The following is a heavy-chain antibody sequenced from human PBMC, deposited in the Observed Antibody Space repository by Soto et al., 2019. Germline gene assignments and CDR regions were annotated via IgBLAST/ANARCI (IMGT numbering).Heavy chain of an antibody. CDR1: GFTFSSYA. Sequence: GGSLRLSCAASGFTFSSYAMHWVRQAPGKGLERVAVISYDGSNKYYADSVKGRFTISRDNSKNTLYLQMNSLRAEDTAVYYCARERFLEWLLYEVRYGMDVWGQGTTVTVSS. J-gene: IGHJ6*02. D-gene: IGHD3-3*01. V-gene: IGHV3-30-3*01. CDR2: ISYDGSNK. CDR3: ARERFLEWLLYEVRYGMDV.